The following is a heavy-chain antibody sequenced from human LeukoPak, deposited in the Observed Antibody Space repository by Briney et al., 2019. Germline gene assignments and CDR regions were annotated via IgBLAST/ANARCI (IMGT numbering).Heavy chain of an antibody. D-gene: IGHD6-19*01. CDR2: IYSGGRT. CDR3: ARGIVVAGSVDY. Sequence: PGGSLRLSCIASEFTVSSNYMSWVRQAPGKGLEWVSVIYSGGRTYYADSVKGRFTISRDNSKNSLYLQMNSLRVEDTAVYYCARGIVVAGSVDYWGQGTLVTVSS. CDR1: EFTVSSNY. J-gene: IGHJ4*02. V-gene: IGHV3-66*01.